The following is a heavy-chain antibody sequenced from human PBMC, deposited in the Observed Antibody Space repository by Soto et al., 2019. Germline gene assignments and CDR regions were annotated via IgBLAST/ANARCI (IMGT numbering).Heavy chain of an antibody. CDR2: IWYDGSNK. CDR3: ARDRVAYSSSGYGGGMDV. J-gene: IGHJ6*02. CDR1: GFTFSSYG. D-gene: IGHD6-13*01. V-gene: IGHV3-33*01. Sequence: QVQLVESGGGVVQPGRSLRLSCAASGFTFSSYGMHWVRQAPGKGLEWVAVIWYDGSNKYYADSVKGRFTISRDNSKNTLYLQMNSLRAEDTAVYYCARDRVAYSSSGYGGGMDVWGQGTTVTVSS.